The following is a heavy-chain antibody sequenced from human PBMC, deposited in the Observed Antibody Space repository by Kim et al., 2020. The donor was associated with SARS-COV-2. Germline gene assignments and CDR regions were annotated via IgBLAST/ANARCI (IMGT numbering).Heavy chain of an antibody. CDR1: GYTFTSYA. J-gene: IGHJ3*02. CDR2: INAGNGNT. D-gene: IGHD3-10*01. CDR3: AGHERYGSGGRYDAFDI. V-gene: IGHV1-3*01. Sequence: ASVKVSCKASGYTFTSYAMHWVRQAPGQRLEWMGWINAGNGNTKYSQKFQGRVTITRDTSASTAYMELSSLRSEDTAVYYCAGHERYGSGGRYDAFDIWGQGTMVTVSS.